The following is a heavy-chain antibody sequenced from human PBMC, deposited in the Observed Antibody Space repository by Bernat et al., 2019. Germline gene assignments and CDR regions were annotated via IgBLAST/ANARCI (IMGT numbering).Heavy chain of an antibody. Sequence: EVQLVESGGGLVKPGGPLRLSCAASGFTFSNAWMSWVRQAPGKGLAWVGRINSKTDGGPTDYAAPVKGRFTISRDDSKNTLYLQMNSLKTEDTAVYYCTTDGGVGEQLVLDYWGQGTLVTVSS. V-gene: IGHV3-15*01. CDR3: TTDGGVGEQLVLDY. J-gene: IGHJ4*02. CDR2: INSKTDGGPT. CDR1: GFTFSNAW. D-gene: IGHD6-6*01.